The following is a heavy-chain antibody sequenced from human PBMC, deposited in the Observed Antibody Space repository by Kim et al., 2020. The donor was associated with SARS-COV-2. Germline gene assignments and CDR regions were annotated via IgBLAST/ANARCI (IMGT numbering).Heavy chain of an antibody. D-gene: IGHD1-1*01. V-gene: IGHV3-23*01. Sequence: YYADSVKGRFTISRDNSKNTLYLQMNSLRDEDTAIYYCVKGRSGTHYMGVWGKGTTVTVSS. CDR3: VKGRSGTHYMGV. J-gene: IGHJ6*03.